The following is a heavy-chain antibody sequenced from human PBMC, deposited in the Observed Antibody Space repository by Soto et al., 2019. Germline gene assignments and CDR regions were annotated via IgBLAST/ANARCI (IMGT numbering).Heavy chain of an antibody. CDR2: ISSSSSTI. CDR1: GFTFSSYS. CDR3: ARDGPNYDSSGYSYDAFDI. Sequence: EVQLVESGGGLVQPGGSLRLSCAASGFTFSSYSMNWVRQAPGKGLEWVSYISSSSSTIYYADSVKGRFTISRDNAKNSLDLQMNSLRAEDTAVYYCARDGPNYDSSGYSYDAFDIWGQGTMVTVSS. V-gene: IGHV3-48*01. D-gene: IGHD3-22*01. J-gene: IGHJ3*02.